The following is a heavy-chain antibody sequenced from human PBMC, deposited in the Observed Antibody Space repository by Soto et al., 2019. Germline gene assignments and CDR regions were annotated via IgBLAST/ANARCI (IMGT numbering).Heavy chain of an antibody. CDR2: IYYSGST. D-gene: IGHD2-8*01. CDR3: ARVYVPSHFDY. V-gene: IGHV4-59*01. Sequence: QVQLQESGPGLVKPSETLSLTCTVSGGSISSYYWSWIRQPPGKGLEWIGYIYYSGSTNYNPSLKSRVTISVDTSKNQFSLKLSSVNAAATAVYYWARVYVPSHFDYWGQGTLVTVSS. CDR1: GGSISSYY. J-gene: IGHJ4*02.